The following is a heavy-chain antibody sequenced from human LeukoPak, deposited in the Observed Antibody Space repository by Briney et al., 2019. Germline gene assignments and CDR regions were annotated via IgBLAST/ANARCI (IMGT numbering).Heavy chain of an antibody. CDR3: ARIPEGNWYFDL. J-gene: IGHJ2*01. V-gene: IGHV3-13*04. Sequence: GGSLGLSCAASGFTFSRYDMHWVRQATGKGLEWVSAIGTAGDTYYPGSVKGRFTISRENAKNSLYLQMNSLRAGDTAVYYCARIPEGNWYFDLWGRGTLVTVSS. CDR2: IGTAGDT. CDR1: GFTFSRYD. D-gene: IGHD2-2*02.